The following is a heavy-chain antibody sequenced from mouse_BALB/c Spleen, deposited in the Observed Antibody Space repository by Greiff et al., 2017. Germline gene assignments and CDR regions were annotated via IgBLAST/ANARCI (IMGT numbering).Heavy chain of an antibody. D-gene: IGHD2-10*02. Sequence: EVQRVESGGGLVKPGGSLKLSCAASGFTFSSYAMSWVRQSPEKRLEWVAEISSGGSYTYYPDTVTGRFTISRDNAKNTLYLEMSSLRSEDTAMYYCARDTYGNYAMDYWGQGTSVTVSS. CDR3: ARDTYGNYAMDY. CDR2: ISSGGSYT. J-gene: IGHJ4*01. CDR1: GFTFSSYA. V-gene: IGHV5-9-4*01.